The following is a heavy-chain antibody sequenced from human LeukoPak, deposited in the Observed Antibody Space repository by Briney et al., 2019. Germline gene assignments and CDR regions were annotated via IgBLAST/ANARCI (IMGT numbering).Heavy chain of an antibody. J-gene: IGHJ6*02. CDR2: ISSNGGST. V-gene: IGHV3-64*01. Sequence: GGSLRLSCAASGFTFSSYAMHWVRQAPGKGLEYVSAISSNGGSTYYANSVKGRFTISRDNSKNTLYLQMGSLRAEDMAVYYCARDWGIAAVYYYGMDVWGQGTTVTVSS. CDR3: ARDWGIAAVYYYGMDV. CDR1: GFTFSSYA. D-gene: IGHD6-13*01.